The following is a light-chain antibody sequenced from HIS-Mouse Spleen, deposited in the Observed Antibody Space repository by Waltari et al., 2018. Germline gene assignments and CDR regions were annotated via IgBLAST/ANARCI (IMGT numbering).Light chain of an antibody. CDR2: LNSDGSH. CDR1: SGHSSYA. J-gene: IGLJ3*02. Sequence: QLVLTQSPSASASLGASVKLTCTLSSGHSSYAIAWHQQQPEKGPRYLMKLNSDGSHSKGDGIPARFSGPSSGAERYLTIPSLQSEDEADYYCQTWGTGIHWVFGGGTKLTVL. CDR3: QTWGTGIHWV. V-gene: IGLV4-69*01.